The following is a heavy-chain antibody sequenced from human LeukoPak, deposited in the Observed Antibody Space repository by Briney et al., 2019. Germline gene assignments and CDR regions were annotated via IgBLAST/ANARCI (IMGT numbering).Heavy chain of an antibody. D-gene: IGHD3-10*01. J-gene: IGHJ5*02. CDR1: GFIVSSDH. Sequence: GGSLRLSCAASGFIVSSDHMNWVRQAPGKGLEWVAVIYKGENTFYADPVKGRFTISRDNSKNTVYLQMNSLRAEDTAVYYCVRAPGATWGQGTLVTVPS. CDR2: IYKGENT. V-gene: IGHV3-53*01. CDR3: VRAPGAT.